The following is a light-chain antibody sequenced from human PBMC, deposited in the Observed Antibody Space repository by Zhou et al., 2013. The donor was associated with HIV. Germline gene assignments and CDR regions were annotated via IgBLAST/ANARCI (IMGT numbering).Light chain of an antibody. CDR1: QSVSSF. V-gene: IGKV3-20*01. Sequence: EIVLTQSPGTLSLSPGERATLSCRASQSVSSFLAWYQHKPGQAPRLLIYGASSRATGIPDRFSGSGSATDFTLTINRLEPGDFAVYYCQQYANTPPITFGGGSKVEIK. J-gene: IGKJ4*01. CDR2: GAS. CDR3: QQYANTPPIT.